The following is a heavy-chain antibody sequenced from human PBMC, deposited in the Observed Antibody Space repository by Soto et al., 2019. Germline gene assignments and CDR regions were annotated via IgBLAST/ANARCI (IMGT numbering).Heavy chain of an antibody. CDR2: ISTSSSTI. Sequence: EVQLVESGGGLVEAGGSLRLSCAASGLTFRSFNMNWVRQAPGKGLEWVSSISTSSSTIYYADSLKGRFTISRDDAKNSLYLQMYSLTAEYTAVYYCATAPAGNFLLDQWGQGILVTVSS. CDR3: ATAPAGNFLLDQ. J-gene: IGHJ4*02. V-gene: IGHV3-21*01. CDR1: GLTFRSFN. D-gene: IGHD6-13*01.